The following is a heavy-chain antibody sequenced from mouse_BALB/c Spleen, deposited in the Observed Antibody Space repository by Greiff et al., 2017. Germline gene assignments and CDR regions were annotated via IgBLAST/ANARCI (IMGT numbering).Heavy chain of an antibody. CDR2: ISSGSSTI. CDR3: ARSICYGNYFAY. V-gene: IGHV5-17*02. J-gene: IGHJ3*01. Sequence: DVKLVESGGGLVQPGGSRKLSCAASGFTFSSFGMHWVRQAPEKGLEWVAYISSGSSTIYYADTVKGRFTISRDNPKNTLFLEMTSLRSEDTAMYYCARSICYGNYFAYWGQGTLVTVSA. D-gene: IGHD2-1*01. CDR1: GFTFSSFG.